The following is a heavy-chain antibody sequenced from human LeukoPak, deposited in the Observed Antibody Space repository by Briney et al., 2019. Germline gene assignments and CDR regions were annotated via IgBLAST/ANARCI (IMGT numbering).Heavy chain of an antibody. CDR1: GYTFTSYD. CDR2: MNPNSGDT. V-gene: IGHV1-8*01. D-gene: IGHD3-16*01. CDR3: TRSGFGGGVHFDY. Sequence: ASVKVSCKASGYTFTSYDITWVRQAAGQGLEWMGWMNPNSGDTGYVEKFQGRVTMTRDTSITTAYMELSSLRSEDTAVYYCTRSGFGGGVHFDYWGQGTPVTVSS. J-gene: IGHJ4*02.